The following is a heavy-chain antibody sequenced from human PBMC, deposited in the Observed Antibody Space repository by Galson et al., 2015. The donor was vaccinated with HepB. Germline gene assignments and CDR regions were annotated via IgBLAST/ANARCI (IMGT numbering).Heavy chain of an antibody. D-gene: IGHD6-19*01. J-gene: IGHJ4*02. CDR3: ARRGQWLGHYYFDY. Sequence: ETLSLTCTVSGGSISSSSYYWGWIRQPPGTGLEWIGSIYYSGSTHYNPSLKSRVTISVDTSKNQFSLKLSSVTAADTAVYYCARRGQWLGHYYFDYWGQGTLVTVSS. V-gene: IGHV4-39*01. CDR1: GGSISSSSYY. CDR2: IYYSGST.